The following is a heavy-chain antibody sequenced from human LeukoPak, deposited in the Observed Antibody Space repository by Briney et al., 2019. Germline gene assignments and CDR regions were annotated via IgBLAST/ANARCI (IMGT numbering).Heavy chain of an antibody. CDR2: ISSSSSYI. D-gene: IGHD2-2*01. Sequence: GGSLRLSCAASGFTFSSYDMNWVRQAPGKGLEWVSSISSSSSYIYYADSVKGRFTISRDNAKNSLYLQMNSLRAEDTAVYYCARDAQDIVVVPAAKLPDYWGQGTLVTVSS. CDR1: GFTFSSYD. J-gene: IGHJ4*02. V-gene: IGHV3-21*01. CDR3: ARDAQDIVVVPAAKLPDY.